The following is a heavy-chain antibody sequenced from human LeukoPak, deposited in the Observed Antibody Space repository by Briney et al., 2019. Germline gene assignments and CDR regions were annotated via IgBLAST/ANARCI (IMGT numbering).Heavy chain of an antibody. D-gene: IGHD7-27*01. Sequence: GGSLRLSCAASGFTLSNYWMSWVRQAPGKGLEWVANINQDGSEKYYVDSVKGRFTISRDNAKNSLYLQMNSLRAEDTAVYYCANWGSAFDIWGQGTMVIVSS. J-gene: IGHJ3*02. V-gene: IGHV3-7*02. CDR2: INQDGSEK. CDR1: GFTLSNYW. CDR3: ANWGSAFDI.